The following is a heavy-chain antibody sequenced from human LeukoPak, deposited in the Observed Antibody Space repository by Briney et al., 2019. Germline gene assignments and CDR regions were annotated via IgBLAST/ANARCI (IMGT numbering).Heavy chain of an antibody. D-gene: IGHD3-3*01. Sequence: HGASVKVSCKASGYTFTSDYIHWVRQAPGQGLEWLGTINPSGGRTTYGQNFQGRVTMTRDTSTSTVYMELSKDTAVYYCARGSRFLDYWGQGTLVTVSS. CDR2: INPSGGRT. CDR3: ARGSRFLDY. J-gene: IGHJ4*02. V-gene: IGHV1-46*01. CDR1: GYTFTSDY.